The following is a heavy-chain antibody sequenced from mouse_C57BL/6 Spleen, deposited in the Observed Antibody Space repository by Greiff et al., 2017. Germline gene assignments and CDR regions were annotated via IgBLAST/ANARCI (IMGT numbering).Heavy chain of an antibody. J-gene: IGHJ4*01. CDR3: TRGGFYYSYAMDY. CDR2: IDPETGGT. CDR1: GYTFTDYE. V-gene: IGHV1-15*01. Sequence: VQLQQSGAELVRPGASVTLSCKASGYTFTDYEMHWVKQTPVHGLEWIGAIDPETGGTAYNQKFKGKAILTADKSSSTAYMELRSLTSEDSAVYYCTRGGFYYSYAMDYWGQGTSVTVSS. D-gene: IGHD2-1*01.